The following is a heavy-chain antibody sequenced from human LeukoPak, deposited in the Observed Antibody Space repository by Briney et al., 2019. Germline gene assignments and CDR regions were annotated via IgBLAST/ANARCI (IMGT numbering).Heavy chain of an antibody. D-gene: IGHD2-2*02. J-gene: IGHJ4*02. CDR3: AKDVYCSSTSCYTEYYFDY. Sequence: VGSLRLSCAASGFTFTSYAMSWVRQAPGKGLEWVSAISGSGGSTYYAHYVKGRFTIPRNNSKNTAYLEMNSLRSEDTAVYYCAKDVYCSSTSCYTEYYFDYWRQRTLVSVSS. CDR1: GFTFTSYA. V-gene: IGHV3-23*01. CDR2: ISGSGGST.